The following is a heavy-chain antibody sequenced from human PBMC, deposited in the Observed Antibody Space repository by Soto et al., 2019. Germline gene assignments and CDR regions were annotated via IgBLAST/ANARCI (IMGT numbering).Heavy chain of an antibody. CDR1: GFTFSSYA. J-gene: IGHJ4*02. D-gene: IGHD2-15*01. Sequence: QVQLVESGGGVVQPGRSLRLSCAASGFTFSSYAMHWVRQAPGKGLEWVAVISYDGSNKYYADSVKGRFTISRDNSKNTLYLQMNSLRAEDTAVYYCASTHRGKAGSWLVAVDYFDYWGQGTLVTVSS. V-gene: IGHV3-30-3*01. CDR2: ISYDGSNK. CDR3: ASTHRGKAGSWLVAVDYFDY.